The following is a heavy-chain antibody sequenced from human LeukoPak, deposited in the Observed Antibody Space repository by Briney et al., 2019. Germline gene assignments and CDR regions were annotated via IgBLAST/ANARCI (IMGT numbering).Heavy chain of an antibody. D-gene: IGHD3-3*01. Sequence: SETLSLTCAVYGGSFSGYYWSWIRQPPGKGLEWIGEINHSGSTNYNPSLKSRVTISVDTSKNQFPLKLSSVTAADTAVYYCARGPLYYDFWSGTYYYYGMDVWGQGTTVTVSS. CDR1: GGSFSGYY. CDR3: ARGPLYYDFWSGTYYYYGMDV. J-gene: IGHJ6*02. V-gene: IGHV4-34*01. CDR2: INHSGST.